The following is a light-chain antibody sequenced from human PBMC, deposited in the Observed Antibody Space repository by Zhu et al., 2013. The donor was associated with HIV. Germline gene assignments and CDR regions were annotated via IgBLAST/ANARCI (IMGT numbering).Light chain of an antibody. CDR2: AAS. V-gene: IGKV1-5*03. Sequence: DIQMTQSPSTLSASLGDTVTITCRASQSIRDWVAWYQQKPGKAPELLVYAASRLEGGVPSRFSGSGSGTEFTPTISSLQPDDLGTYYCQQYHTYTFGQGPNWTSN. J-gene: IGKJ2*01. CDR3: QQYHTYT. CDR1: QSIRDW.